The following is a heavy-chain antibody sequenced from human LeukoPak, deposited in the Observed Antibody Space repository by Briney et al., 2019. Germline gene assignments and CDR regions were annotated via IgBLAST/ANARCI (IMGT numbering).Heavy chain of an antibody. V-gene: IGHV4-39*07. J-gene: IGHJ4*02. CDR1: GGSISRSGYC. CDR2: IDYSGNT. D-gene: IGHD2-15*01. Sequence: SETLSLTCTVSGGSISRSGYCWGWIRQPPGKGLEWIGSIDYSGNTNYNPSLKSRVTISVDTSKNQFSLKLSSVTAADTAVYYCARAPGGPIYYFDYWGQGTLVTVSS. CDR3: ARAPGGPIYYFDY.